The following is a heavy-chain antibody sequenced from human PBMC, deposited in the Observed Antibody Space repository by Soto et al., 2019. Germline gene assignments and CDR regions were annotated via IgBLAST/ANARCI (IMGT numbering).Heavy chain of an antibody. CDR2: IIPTFGKP. CDR1: GGSFSSLG. D-gene: IGHD5-12*01. V-gene: IGHV1-69*12. Sequence: QVQLEQSGAEVRQPGSSVKVSCKASGGSFSSLGLSWVRRAPGQGLEWMGGIIPTFGKPTYTQKFQARITITADESTRTAYMELTSLTSEDTPVYYCAAEEGMDEVDYFYVMEVWGQGTEVTV. CDR3: AAEEGMDEVDYFYVMEV. J-gene: IGHJ6*02.